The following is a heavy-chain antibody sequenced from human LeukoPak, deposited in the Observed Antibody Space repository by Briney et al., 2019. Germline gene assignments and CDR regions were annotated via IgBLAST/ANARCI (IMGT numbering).Heavy chain of an antibody. D-gene: IGHD3-10*01. CDR3: AKASNRGPMVRGVIIDY. J-gene: IGHJ4*02. CDR1: GFTFSSYG. V-gene: IGHV3-30*18. Sequence: PGGSLRLSCAASGFTFSSYGMHWVRQAPGKGLEWVAVISYDGSNKYYADSVKGRFTISRDNSKNTLYLQMNSLRAEDTAVYYCAKASNRGPMVRGVIIDYWGQGTLVTVSS. CDR2: ISYDGSNK.